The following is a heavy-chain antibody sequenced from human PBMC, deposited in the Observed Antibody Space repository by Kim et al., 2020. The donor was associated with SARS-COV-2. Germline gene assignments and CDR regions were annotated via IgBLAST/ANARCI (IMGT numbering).Heavy chain of an antibody. D-gene: IGHD3-22*01. CDR2: INPNSGGT. J-gene: IGHJ6*02. V-gene: IGHV1-2*04. CDR1: GYTFTGYY. CDR3: ARWRDGYYDSSGYSGAIYYYGMDV. Sequence: ASVKVSCKASGYTFTGYYMHWVRQAPGQGLEWMGWINPNSGGTNYAQKFQGWVTMTRDTSISTAYMELSRLRSDDTAVYYCARWRDGYYDSSGYSGAIYYYGMDVWGQGTTVTVSS.